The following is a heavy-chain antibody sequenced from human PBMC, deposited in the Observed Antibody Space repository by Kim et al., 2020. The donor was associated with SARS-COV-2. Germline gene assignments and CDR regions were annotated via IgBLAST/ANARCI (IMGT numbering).Heavy chain of an antibody. V-gene: IGHV3-11*01. CDR2: ISSRASTI. Sequence: GGSLRLSCAASGFTFSDYYMSWIRQAPGKGLEWVSYISSRASTIYYADSVKGRFTISRDNAKNSLYLQMNSLRAEDTAVYYCASPAFLAAATGAFDIWGQGTTVTVSS. CDR3: ASPAFLAAATGAFDI. CDR1: GFTFSDYY. J-gene: IGHJ3*02. D-gene: IGHD6-13*01.